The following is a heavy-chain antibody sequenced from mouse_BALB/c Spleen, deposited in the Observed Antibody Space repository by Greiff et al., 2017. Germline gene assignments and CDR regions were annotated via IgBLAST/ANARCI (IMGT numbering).Heavy chain of an antibody. CDR3: AREGLRRGALDD. CDR2: ISTYYGDA. D-gene: IGHD2-4*01. Sequence: QVQLQQSGAELVRPGVSVKISCKGSGYTFTDYAMHWVKQSHAKSLEWIGVISTYYGDASYNQKFKGKATMTVDKSSSTAYMELARLTSEDSAIYYCAREGLRRGALDDWGQGTTLTVSS. J-gene: IGHJ2*01. V-gene: IGHV1S137*01. CDR1: GYTFTDYA.